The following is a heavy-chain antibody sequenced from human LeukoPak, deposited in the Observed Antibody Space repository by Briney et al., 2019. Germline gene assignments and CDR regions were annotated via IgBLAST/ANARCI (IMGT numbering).Heavy chain of an antibody. J-gene: IGHJ6*02. CDR1: GGSISSSSYY. CDR3: ASVRGYCSSTSCYKYDYYYYGMDV. V-gene: IGHV4-39*01. Sequence: SETLSLTCTVSGGSISSSSYYWGWIRQPPGKGLEWIGSIYYSGSTYYNPSLKSRATISVDTSKYQFSLKLSSVTAADTAVYYCASVRGYCSSTSCYKYDYYYYGMDVWGQGTTVTVSS. D-gene: IGHD2-2*02. CDR2: IYYSGST.